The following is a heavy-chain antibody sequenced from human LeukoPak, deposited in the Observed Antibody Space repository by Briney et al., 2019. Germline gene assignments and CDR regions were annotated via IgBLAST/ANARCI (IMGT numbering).Heavy chain of an antibody. V-gene: IGHV3-23*01. CDR3: AKDQWGIAVAQPDV. CDR2: ISGSGGST. CDR1: GFTFSSYA. J-gene: IGHJ6*04. D-gene: IGHD6-19*01. Sequence: PGGSLRLSCAASGFTFSSYAMSWVRQAPGKGLEWVSAISGSGGSTYYADSVKGRFTISRDNSKNTLYLQMNSLRAEDTTVYYCAKDQWGIAVAQPDVWGKGTTVTVSS.